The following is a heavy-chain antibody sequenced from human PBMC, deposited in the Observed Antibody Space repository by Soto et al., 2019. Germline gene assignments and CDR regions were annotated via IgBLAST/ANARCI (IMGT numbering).Heavy chain of an antibody. CDR1: GFTFSSYS. CDR3: ARTYYYDSSGLETKYYYYGMDV. D-gene: IGHD3-22*01. V-gene: IGHV3-23*01. CDR2: ITASGGTT. Sequence: GGSLRLSCAASGFTFSSYSMSWVRQAPGKGLEWVSHITASGGTTYYADSVKGRFTISRDSSRNTLYLQMNSLRAEDTAVYYCARTYYYDSSGLETKYYYYGMDVWGQGTTVTVSS. J-gene: IGHJ6*02.